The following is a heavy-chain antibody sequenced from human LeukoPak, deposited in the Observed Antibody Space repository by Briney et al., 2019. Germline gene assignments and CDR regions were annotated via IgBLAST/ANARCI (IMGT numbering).Heavy chain of an antibody. D-gene: IGHD2-8*01. V-gene: IGHV1-8*03. CDR2: MNPNSGNT. CDR1: GYTFTSYD. J-gene: IGHJ6*03. Sequence: ASVKVSCKASGYTFTSYDINWVRQATGQGLERMGWMNPNSGNTGYAQKFQGRVTITRNTSISTAYMELSSLRSEDTAVYYCAREGCTNGVCYPYYYYYMDVWGKGTTVTVSS. CDR3: AREGCTNGVCYPYYYYYMDV.